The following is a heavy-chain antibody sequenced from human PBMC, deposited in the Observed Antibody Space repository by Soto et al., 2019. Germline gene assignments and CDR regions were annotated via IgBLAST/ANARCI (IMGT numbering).Heavy chain of an antibody. CDR2: ISPLFGTP. CDR1: GGTFSSYT. V-gene: IGHV1-69*01. J-gene: IGHJ4*02. D-gene: IGHD1-26*01. Sequence: QVQLVQSGAEVKKPGSSVTVSCKASGGTFSSYTISWVRQAPGQGLEWMAGISPLFGTPIYAQKFQDRVTITADDSTMTAYMEMNRLTSEDTAVYYCASVVVGSRLSLDYWGQGTLVTISS. CDR3: ASVVVGSRLSLDY.